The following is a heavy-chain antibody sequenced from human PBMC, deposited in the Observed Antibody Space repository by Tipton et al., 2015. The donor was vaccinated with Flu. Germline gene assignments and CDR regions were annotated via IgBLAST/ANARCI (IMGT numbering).Heavy chain of an antibody. V-gene: IGHV4-4*07. CDR3: ARGGHYYGSGSLWGYYYYGMDV. CDR1: GGSISSYY. D-gene: IGHD3-10*01. CDR2: IYTSEST. Sequence: TLSLTCTVSGGSISSYYWSWIRQPAGKGLEWIGRIYTSESTNYNPSLKNRVTMSVDTSKNQFSLKLSSVTAADTAVYYCARGGHYYGSGSLWGYYYYGMDVWGQGTTVTVSS. J-gene: IGHJ6*02.